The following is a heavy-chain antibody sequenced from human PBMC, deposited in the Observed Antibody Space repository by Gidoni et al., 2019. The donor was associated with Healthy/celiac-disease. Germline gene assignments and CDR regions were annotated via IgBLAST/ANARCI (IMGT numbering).Heavy chain of an antibody. CDR2: IYPGASDT. CDR3: ARGGELNAEYFQH. D-gene: IGHD1-26*01. V-gene: IGHV5-51*01. Sequence: DVQLVQSGAEGKKPGESLELSCKGSGHRFTNYWIGWVRQMPGKGLEWMGVIYPGASDTGYSPSFQGQVTFSADKSISTAYLQWSALKASDTAMYYCARGGELNAEYFQHWGQGTLVTVSS. CDR1: GHRFTNYW. J-gene: IGHJ1*01.